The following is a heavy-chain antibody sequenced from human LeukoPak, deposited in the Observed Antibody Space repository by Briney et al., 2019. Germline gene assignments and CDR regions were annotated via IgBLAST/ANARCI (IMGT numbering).Heavy chain of an antibody. CDR3: ARASTYYYDSSTPDYYGMDV. CDR1: GGTFSSYA. Sequence: SVKVSCKASGGTFSSYAISWVRQAPEQGLEWMGGIIPIFGTANYAQKFQGRVTITADESTSTAYMELSSLRSEDTAVYYCARASTYYYDSSTPDYYGMDVWGQGTTVTVSS. CDR2: IIPIFGTA. J-gene: IGHJ6*02. D-gene: IGHD3-22*01. V-gene: IGHV1-69*01.